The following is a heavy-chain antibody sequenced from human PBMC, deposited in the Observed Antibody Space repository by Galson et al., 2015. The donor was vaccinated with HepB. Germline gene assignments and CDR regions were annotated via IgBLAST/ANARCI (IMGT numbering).Heavy chain of an antibody. J-gene: IGHJ4*02. CDR3: ARVGAYYDFWSGYWEFVY. Sequence: SVKVSCKASGYTFTSYGISWVRQAPGQGLEWMGWISAYNGNTNYAQKLQGRVTMTTDTSTSTAYMELRSLRSDDTAVYYCARVGAYYDFWSGYWEFVYWGQGTLVTVSS. D-gene: IGHD3-3*01. CDR2: ISAYNGNT. V-gene: IGHV1-18*01. CDR1: GYTFTSYG.